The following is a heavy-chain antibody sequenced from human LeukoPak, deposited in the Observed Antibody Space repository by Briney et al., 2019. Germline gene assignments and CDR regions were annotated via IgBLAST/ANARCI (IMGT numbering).Heavy chain of an antibody. Sequence: GGSLRLSCVASGLSFSSYSMHWVRQAPGKGLEWVGVISYDGSDEYYTDSVKGRFTISRDNSKNTVYLQMNSLRADDTAVYYCARDFTPEWFDIHWGQGTLVTVS. V-gene: IGHV3-30*04. CDR3: ARDFTPEWFDIH. CDR1: GLSFSSYS. J-gene: IGHJ4*02. D-gene: IGHD3-3*01. CDR2: ISYDGSDE.